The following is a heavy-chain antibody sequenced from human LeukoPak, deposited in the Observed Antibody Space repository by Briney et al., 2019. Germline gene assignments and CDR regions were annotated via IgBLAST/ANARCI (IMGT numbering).Heavy chain of an antibody. J-gene: IGHJ5*02. CDR2: IYYSGST. Sequence: SETLSLTCTVSGGSISSSSYSWGWIRQPPGKGLEWIGSIYYSGSTYYNPSLKSRVTISVDTSKNQFSLKLSSVTAADTAVYYCARSRVSGWYPGWFDPWGQGTLVTVSS. CDR1: GGSISSSSYS. V-gene: IGHV4-39*01. D-gene: IGHD6-19*01. CDR3: ARSRVSGWYPGWFDP.